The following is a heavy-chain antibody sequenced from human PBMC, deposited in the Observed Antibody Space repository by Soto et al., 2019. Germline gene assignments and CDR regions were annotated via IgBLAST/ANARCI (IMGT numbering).Heavy chain of an antibody. CDR2: VDYSGST. D-gene: IGHD4-17*01. CDR3: ARHIAGYGELGY. J-gene: IGHJ4*02. Sequence: SETLSLTCTVSGGSIGTYYWSWIRQPPGKGLEWIGFVDYSGSTKCKPSLESRVTISLDTSNNQFSLNLRSVTAADTAVYYCARHIAGYGELGYWGQGTLVTVSS. V-gene: IGHV4-59*08. CDR1: GGSIGTYY.